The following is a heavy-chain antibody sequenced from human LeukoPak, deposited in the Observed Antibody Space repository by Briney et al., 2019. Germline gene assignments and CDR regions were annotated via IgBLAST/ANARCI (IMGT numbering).Heavy chain of an antibody. CDR2: INPSGGST. J-gene: IGHJ3*02. D-gene: IGHD5-24*01. CDR1: RFTFSSYV. V-gene: IGHV1-46*01. CDR3: ARVRDGYNDAYDI. Sequence: GGSLRLSCAASRFTFSSYVMHWVRQAPGQGLEWMGIINPSGGSTNYAQNFQARVTMTRDTSTSTVYMELSSLRSEDTAVYYCARVRDGYNDAYDIWGQGTMVTVPS.